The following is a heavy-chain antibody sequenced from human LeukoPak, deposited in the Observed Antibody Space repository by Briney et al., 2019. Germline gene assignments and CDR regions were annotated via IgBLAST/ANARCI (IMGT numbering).Heavy chain of an antibody. V-gene: IGHV3-48*03. D-gene: IGHD1-26*01. CDR2: ISSSGSTI. CDR1: GFTFSSYE. Sequence: GGSLRLSCAASGFTFSSYEMNWVRQAPGKGLEWVSYISSSGSTIYYADSVKGRFTISRDNARESLYLQMDSLRAEDTAVYYCARVSRGKWELLGAHDYWGQGTLVTVSS. CDR3: ARVSRGKWELLGAHDY. J-gene: IGHJ4*02.